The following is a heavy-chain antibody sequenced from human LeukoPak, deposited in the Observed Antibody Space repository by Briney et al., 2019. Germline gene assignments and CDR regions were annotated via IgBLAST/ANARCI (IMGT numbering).Heavy chain of an antibody. V-gene: IGHV1-69*01. CDR2: IIPIFGTA. J-gene: IGHJ6*03. CDR1: GGTFSSYA. D-gene: IGHD1-26*01. CDR3: ARASGSHLGYYYYMDV. Sequence: GASVKVSCKASGGTFSSYAISWVRQAPGQGLEWMGGIIPIFGTANYAQKFQGRVTITADESTSTAYMELSSLRSEDTAVHYCARASGSHLGYYYYMDVWGKGTTVTISS.